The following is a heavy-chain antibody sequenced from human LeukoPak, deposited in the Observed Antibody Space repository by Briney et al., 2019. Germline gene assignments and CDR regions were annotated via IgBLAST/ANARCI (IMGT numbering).Heavy chain of an antibody. Sequence: SETLSLTCTVSGGSISNYYWSWIRQPAGKGLEWIGRIYTSASTDYNPSLKSRVTLSVDASKNQFSLRLSSLTAADTAVYYCARGRYCSATICSGGDAFDIWGQGTVVTVSS. CDR1: GGSISNYY. CDR2: IYTSAST. CDR3: ARGRYCSATICSGGDAFDI. V-gene: IGHV4-4*07. J-gene: IGHJ3*02. D-gene: IGHD5-24*01.